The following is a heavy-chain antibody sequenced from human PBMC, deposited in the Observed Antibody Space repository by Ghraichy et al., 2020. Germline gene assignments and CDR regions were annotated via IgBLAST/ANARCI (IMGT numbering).Heavy chain of an antibody. D-gene: IGHD6-25*01. CDR1: AESFSGYF. CDR2: INHIGNA. V-gene: IGHV4-34*01. CDR3: AKGTAAARNGMDV. Sequence: GSLRLSCAVYAESFSGYFWTWIRQPPGKGLEWIGEINHIGNANYNPSLKSRVTISVDTSKNHFSLRLTSVTAADTAVYYCAKGTAAARNGMDVWGQGTTVTVSS. J-gene: IGHJ6*02.